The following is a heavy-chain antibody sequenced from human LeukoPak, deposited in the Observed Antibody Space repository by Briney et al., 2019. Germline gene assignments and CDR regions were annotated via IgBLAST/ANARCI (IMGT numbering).Heavy chain of an antibody. V-gene: IGHV3-23*01. Sequence: GGSLRLSCAASGFTFSSYAMSWVRQAPGKGLEWVSAISGSGGSTYYADSVKGRFTISRDNSKNTLYLQMNSLRAEDTAVYYCARGGDGYYYYFDYWGQGTLVTVSS. CDR3: ARGGDGYYYYFDY. J-gene: IGHJ4*02. CDR2: ISGSGGST. D-gene: IGHD5-24*01. CDR1: GFTFSSYA.